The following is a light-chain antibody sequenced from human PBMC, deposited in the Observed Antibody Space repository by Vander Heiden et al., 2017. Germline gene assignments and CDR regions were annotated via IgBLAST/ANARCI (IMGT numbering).Light chain of an antibody. CDR3: QQRSNWPPLT. Sequence: IVLTQSAATLSLSPGERATISCRASQSVSSYLAWYQQKPGQAPRLLIYDASNRATGIPARFSGSGSGTDFTLTISSLEPEDFAVYYCQQRSNWPPLTFGGGTKVEIK. J-gene: IGKJ4*01. CDR2: DAS. V-gene: IGKV3-11*01. CDR1: QSVSSY.